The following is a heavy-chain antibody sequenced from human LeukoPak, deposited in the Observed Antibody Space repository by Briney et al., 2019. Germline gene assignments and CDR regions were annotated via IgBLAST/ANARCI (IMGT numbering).Heavy chain of an antibody. Sequence: ASVTVSCKASGYSFIDYYVHWVRQAPGQGPEWVGWITPYSGGTDYAQKFQDRVTMTSDPATSTAYMTLSRVRSDDAAVYYCVRERRHYYDSSGYYFFDYWGQGTLVTVSS. CDR2: ITPYSGGT. J-gene: IGHJ4*02. V-gene: IGHV1-2*02. CDR1: GYSFIDYY. CDR3: VRERRHYYDSSGYYFFDY. D-gene: IGHD3-22*01.